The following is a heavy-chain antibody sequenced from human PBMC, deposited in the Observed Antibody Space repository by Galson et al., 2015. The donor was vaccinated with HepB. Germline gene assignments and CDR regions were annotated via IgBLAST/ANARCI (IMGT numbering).Heavy chain of an antibody. V-gene: IGHV3-11*01. CDR1: GFTFSDYF. J-gene: IGHJ3*02. CDR2: ISVSGGTI. D-gene: IGHD3-22*01. CDR3: ARSSYYDTNGYYAFDI. Sequence: SLRLSCAASGFTFSDYFMNWIRQAPGKGLEWISYISVSGGTIFYADSVKGRFTVSRDNGENSLSLQMNSLRAEDTAVYYCARSSYYDTNGYYAFDIWGRGTMVTVSS.